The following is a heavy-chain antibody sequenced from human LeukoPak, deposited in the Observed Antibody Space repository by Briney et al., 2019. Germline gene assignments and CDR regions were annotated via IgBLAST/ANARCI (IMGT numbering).Heavy chain of an antibody. V-gene: IGHV3-20*04. Sequence: GGSLRLSCAASGFTFDDYGMSWVRQAPGKGLEWVSGINWNGGSTGYADSVKGRFTISRDNAKNSLYLQMNSLRGEDTALYYCVRDNYYGMDVWGQGTTVTVSS. CDR2: INWNGGST. J-gene: IGHJ6*02. CDR3: VRDNYYGMDV. CDR1: GFTFDDYG.